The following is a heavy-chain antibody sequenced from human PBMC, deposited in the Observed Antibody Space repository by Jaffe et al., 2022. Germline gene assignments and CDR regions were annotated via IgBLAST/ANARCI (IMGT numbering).Heavy chain of an antibody. V-gene: IGHV3-48*01. CDR2: ISSSSSTI. D-gene: IGHD3-16*02. J-gene: IGHJ3*02. CDR1: GFTFSSYS. CDR3: ARDIFVLFNDYIWGSYRPTTPTNDAFDI. Sequence: EVQLVESGGGLVQPGGSLRLSCAASGFTFSSYSMNWVRQAPGKGLEWVSYISSSSSTIYYADSVKGRFTISRDNAKNSLYLQMNSLRAEDTAVYYCARDIFVLFNDYIWGSYRPTTPTNDAFDIWGQGTMVTVSS.